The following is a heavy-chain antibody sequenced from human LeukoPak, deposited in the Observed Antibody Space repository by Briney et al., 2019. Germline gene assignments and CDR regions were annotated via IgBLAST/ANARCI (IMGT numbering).Heavy chain of an antibody. J-gene: IGHJ4*02. D-gene: IGHD3-10*01. CDR2: ISGSGDNT. CDR1: GFIFSNFA. CDR3: GKDVPYGGDY. V-gene: IGHV3-23*01. Sequence: PGGSMRLSCAAYGFIFSNFAMNWVRQAPGKGMEWVAAISGSGDNTYSADSVKGRFFISRDNSRNTLYLQMNSLRPEDTAVYYCGKDVPYGGDYWGQGTLVTVSS.